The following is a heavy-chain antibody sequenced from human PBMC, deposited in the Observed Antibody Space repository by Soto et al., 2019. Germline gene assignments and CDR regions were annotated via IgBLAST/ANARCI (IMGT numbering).Heavy chain of an antibody. J-gene: IGHJ3*02. D-gene: IGHD2-15*01. V-gene: IGHV3-23*01. CDR3: AKDPPRAYSDAFDI. CDR2: ISGSGGST. Sequence: GGSLRLSCAASGFTFSSYAMSWVRQAPGKGLEWVSSISGSGGSTYYADSVKGRFTISRDNSKNTLDMQMNSLRAEDTAIYYCAKDPPRAYSDAFDIWGQGTMVTVSS. CDR1: GFTFSSYA.